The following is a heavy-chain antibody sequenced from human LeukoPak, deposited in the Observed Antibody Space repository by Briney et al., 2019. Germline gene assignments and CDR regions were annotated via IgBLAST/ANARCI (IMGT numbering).Heavy chain of an antibody. CDR2: INPYTGDT. V-gene: IGHV1-2*02. Sequence: ASVKVSCKASGYTFSDYYIHWVRQAPGQGLEWMGWINPYTGDTNYAQKFQGRVTMTRYTSISTAYMELSSLRSDDTAVYYCATAKGANNWNAGDFWDQGTLVSVSS. CDR3: ATAKGANNWNAGDF. J-gene: IGHJ4*02. CDR1: GYTFSDYY. D-gene: IGHD1-20*01.